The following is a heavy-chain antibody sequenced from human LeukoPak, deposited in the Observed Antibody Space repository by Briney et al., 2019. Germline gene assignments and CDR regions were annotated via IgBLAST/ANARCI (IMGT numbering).Heavy chain of an antibody. CDR2: IRGSGGST. Sequence: GGSLRLSCAASGFTFSSYAMSWVRQAPGKGLEWVSVIRGSGGSTDYADSVKGRFTISRDNSKSTLYLQMSSLRAEDTGVYYCARRDAFDIWGQGTMVTVSS. CDR1: GFTFSSYA. J-gene: IGHJ3*02. V-gene: IGHV3-23*01. CDR3: ARRDAFDI.